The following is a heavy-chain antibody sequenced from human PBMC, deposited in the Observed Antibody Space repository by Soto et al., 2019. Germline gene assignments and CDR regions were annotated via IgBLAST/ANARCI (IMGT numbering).Heavy chain of an antibody. V-gene: IGHV1-69*12. CDR2: VIPIFGTA. Sequence: QVQLVQCGAEVKKPGSSGKVSCKASGGTFSSYAIRWVRQAGGQGLEWMGGVIPIFGTANYAQKFQGRVTITADESTSTAYMEPSSLSSEDTAVCYCARAGGYWGQGTLVTVSS. CDR3: ARAGGY. J-gene: IGHJ4*02. D-gene: IGHD3-16*01. CDR1: GGTFSSYA.